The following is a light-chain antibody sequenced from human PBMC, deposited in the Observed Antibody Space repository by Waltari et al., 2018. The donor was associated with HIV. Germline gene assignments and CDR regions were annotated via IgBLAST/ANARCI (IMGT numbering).Light chain of an antibody. V-gene: IGLV2-23*02. J-gene: IGLJ2*01. Sequence: QSALTQPASVSGSPGQSITISCTGTSSNVGSYNLVSWYQQHPGIAPKLMIYEVSKRPSGVSNRFSGSKSGNTASRTISRLQAEDEADYYCCSYTGTNPFLLFGGGTKLTVL. CDR2: EVS. CDR1: SSNVGSYNL. CDR3: CSYTGTNPFLL.